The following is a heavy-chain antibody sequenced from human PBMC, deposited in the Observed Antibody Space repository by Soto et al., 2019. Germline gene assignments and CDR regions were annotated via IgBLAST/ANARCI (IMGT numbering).Heavy chain of an antibody. V-gene: IGHV5-51*01. CDR2: IYPGDSDT. CDR3: ARHLVAGATLQLESWFDP. Sequence: PGESLKISCKGSGYSFTSYWIGWVRQMPGKGLEWMGIIYPGDSDTRYSPSFQGQVTISADKSISTAYLQWSSLKASDTAMYYCARHLVAGATLQLESWFDPWGQGTLVTVSS. CDR1: GYSFTSYW. J-gene: IGHJ5*02. D-gene: IGHD1-26*01.